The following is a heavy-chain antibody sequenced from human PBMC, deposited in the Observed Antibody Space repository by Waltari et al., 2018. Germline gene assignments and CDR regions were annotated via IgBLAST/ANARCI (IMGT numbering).Heavy chain of an antibody. J-gene: IGHJ3*02. Sequence: EVQLVETGGGLIQPGGSLRLSCAASGFTVSSNYMRRVRQAPGKGLEWVSVIYSGGSTYYADSVKGRFTISRDNSKNTLYLQMNSLRAEDTAVYYCARVGDSDAFDIWGQGTMVTVSS. V-gene: IGHV3-53*02. D-gene: IGHD3-10*01. CDR2: IYSGGST. CDR1: GFTVSSNY. CDR3: ARVGDSDAFDI.